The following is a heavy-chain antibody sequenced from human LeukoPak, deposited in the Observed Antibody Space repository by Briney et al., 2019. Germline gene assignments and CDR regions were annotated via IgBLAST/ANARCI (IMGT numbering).Heavy chain of an antibody. CDR3: ARHAPSPHSGNHAY. CDR2: IYYSGNT. V-gene: IGHV4-59*08. D-gene: IGHD1-14*01. Sequence: SETLSLTCTVSGGSISSYYWSWIRQPPGKGLEWLGYIYYSGNTNYNPSLKSRVTISVDTSKNQFSLKLNSVTAADTAVYYCARHAPSPHSGNHAYWGQGTLVAVSS. J-gene: IGHJ4*02. CDR1: GGSISSYY.